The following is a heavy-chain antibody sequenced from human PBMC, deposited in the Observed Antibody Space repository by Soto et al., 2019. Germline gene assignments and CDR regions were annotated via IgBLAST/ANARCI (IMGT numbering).Heavy chain of an antibody. CDR2: ISSSSSTI. CDR3: ARGRKGIAVAGTVY. V-gene: IGHV3-48*02. J-gene: IGHJ4*02. D-gene: IGHD6-19*01. CDR1: GFTFSSYS. Sequence: EVQLVESGGGLVQPGGSLRLSCAASGFTFSSYSMNWVRQAPGKGLEWVSYISSSSSTIYYADSVKGRFTISRDNAKNSRYLQRNSLRDEDTAVYYCARGRKGIAVAGTVYWGQGTLVTVSS.